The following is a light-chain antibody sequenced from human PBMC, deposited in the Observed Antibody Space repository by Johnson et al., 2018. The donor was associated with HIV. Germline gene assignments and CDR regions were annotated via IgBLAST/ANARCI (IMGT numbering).Light chain of an antibody. CDR1: SSNIENNY. V-gene: IGLV1-51*01. CDR3: GTWDSSLSAEV. J-gene: IGLJ1*01. Sequence: HSVLTQPPSMSAAPGQRVAISCSGSSSNIENNYVSWYQQFPGTAPKLLIYDNNKRPSGIPDRFSGSKSGASATLDITGLQTGDEADYYCGTWDSSLSAEVFGTGTKVTVL. CDR2: DNN.